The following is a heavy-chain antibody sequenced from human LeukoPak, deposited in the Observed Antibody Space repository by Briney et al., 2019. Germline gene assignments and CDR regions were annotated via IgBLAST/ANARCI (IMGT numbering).Heavy chain of an antibody. J-gene: IGHJ4*02. D-gene: IGHD2-8*01. V-gene: IGHV3-30*18. CDR2: ISYNGSEV. Sequence: GGSLRLSCAASGFAFSTYAMHWGRQAPGKGLEWVSVISYNGSEVYYGDSVKGRFTISRDNSRNTLYLQMNRLRVEDTAVYHCAKAGCSSARCYTNYWGQGTSVTASS. CDR3: AKAGCSSARCYTNY. CDR1: GFAFSTYA.